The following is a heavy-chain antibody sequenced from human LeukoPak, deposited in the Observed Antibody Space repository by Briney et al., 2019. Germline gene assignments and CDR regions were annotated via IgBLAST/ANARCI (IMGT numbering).Heavy chain of an antibody. CDR3: ARDVGSGGAFAFDI. CDR1: GYTFTGYY. D-gene: IGHD2-15*01. CDR2: IDPNSGGT. J-gene: IGHJ3*02. V-gene: IGHV1-2*02. Sequence: ASVKVSCKASGYTFTGYYMHWVRQAPGQGLEWMAWIDPNSGGTNYAQKFQGRVTMTRDTSIGTAYMELRRLRSDDTAMYYCARDVGSGGAFAFDIWGQETMVTVSS.